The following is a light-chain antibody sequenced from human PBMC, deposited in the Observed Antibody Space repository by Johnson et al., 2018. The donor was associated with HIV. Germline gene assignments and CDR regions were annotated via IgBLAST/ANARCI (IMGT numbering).Light chain of an antibody. CDR2: ENN. Sequence: QSVLTQPPSVSAAPGQRVTISCSGSSSNIGNNYVSWYQQLPGTAPKLLIYENNKRPSRIPDRFPGSKSGQSATLGITGLQTGAEADYYCGTWDSSLSAGVFGTWTKVTVL. J-gene: IGLJ1*01. CDR1: SSNIGNNY. V-gene: IGLV1-51*02. CDR3: GTWDSSLSAGV.